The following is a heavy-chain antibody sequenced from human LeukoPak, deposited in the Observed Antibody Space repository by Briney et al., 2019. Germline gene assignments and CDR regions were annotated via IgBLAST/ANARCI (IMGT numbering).Heavy chain of an antibody. J-gene: IGHJ4*02. V-gene: IGHV4-38-2*02. Sequence: SQTLSLTCTVSGYSISSGYSWGWIRQPPGKGLEWIGSIYRSGSTYYNPSLKSRITISVDTTKNQFSLKLSSVAAADTAVYYCARDLATWELLEYWGQGTLVTVSS. CDR2: IYRSGST. CDR1: GYSISSGYS. D-gene: IGHD1-26*01. CDR3: ARDLATWELLEY.